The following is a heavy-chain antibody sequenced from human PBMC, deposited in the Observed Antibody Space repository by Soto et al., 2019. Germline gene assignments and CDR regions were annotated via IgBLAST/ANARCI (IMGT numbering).Heavy chain of an antibody. CDR2: IYYSGST. V-gene: IGHV4-39*02. CDR1: GGSISSSSYY. CDR3: AVIVATNFDY. D-gene: IGHD5-12*01. Sequence: QLQLQESGPGLVKPSETLSLTCTVSGGSISSSSYYWGWIRQPPGKGLEGIGSIYYSGSTYYNPPLKSRVTISVDTSKNHFSLKLSSVTAADTAVYYCAVIVATNFDYWGQGTLVTVSS. J-gene: IGHJ4*02.